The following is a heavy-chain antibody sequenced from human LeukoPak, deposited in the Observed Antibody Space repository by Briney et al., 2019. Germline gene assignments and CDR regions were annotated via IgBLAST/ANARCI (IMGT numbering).Heavy chain of an antibody. CDR2: ISYDGSNK. CDR1: GFTFSSYA. Sequence: GGSLRLSCAASGFTFSSYAMHWVRQAPGKGLEWAAVISYDGSNKYYADSVKGRFTISRDNSKNTLYLQMNSLRAEDTAVYYCASPAGRIAVAGTGIQASYWGQGTLVTVSS. J-gene: IGHJ4*02. CDR3: ASPAGRIAVAGTGIQASY. V-gene: IGHV3-30-3*01. D-gene: IGHD6-19*01.